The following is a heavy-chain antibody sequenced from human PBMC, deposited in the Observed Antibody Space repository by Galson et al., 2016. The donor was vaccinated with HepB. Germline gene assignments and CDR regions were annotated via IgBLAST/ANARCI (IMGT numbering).Heavy chain of an antibody. D-gene: IGHD2-15*01. CDR2: VFHNGNT. CDR1: GGSISSSNW. J-gene: IGHJ4*02. Sequence: SETLSLTCTVSGGSISSSNWWSWVRQPPGKGLEWIGDVFHNGNTNYKSSLKSRVTISVDKSKNQFSLNLTSVTAADTAVYYCARRLYCSGGSCYIFDSWGLGLLVTVS. V-gene: IGHV4-4*02. CDR3: ARRLYCSGGSCYIFDS.